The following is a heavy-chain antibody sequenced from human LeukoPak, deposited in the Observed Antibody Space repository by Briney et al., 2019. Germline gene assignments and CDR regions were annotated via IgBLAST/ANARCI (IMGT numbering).Heavy chain of an antibody. D-gene: IGHD6-19*01. V-gene: IGHV1-58*01. Sequence: GTSVKVSCKASGFTFTSSAVQWVRQARGQRLEWIGWIVVGSGNTNYAQKFQERVTITRDMSTSTAYMELSSLRSEDTAVYYCAADRDSSAWKPWLRSNYWGQGTLVTVSS. J-gene: IGHJ4*02. CDR3: AADRDSSAWKPWLRSNY. CDR1: GFTFTSSA. CDR2: IVVGSGNT.